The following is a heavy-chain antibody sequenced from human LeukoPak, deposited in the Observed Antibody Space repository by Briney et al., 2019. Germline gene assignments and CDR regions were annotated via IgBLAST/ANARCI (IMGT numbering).Heavy chain of an antibody. CDR3: ARPRHYYYGMDV. J-gene: IGHJ6*02. CDR1: GYTFTSYD. V-gene: IGHV1-8*01. CDR2: MNPNSGNT. Sequence: GASVKVSCKASGYTFTSYDIDWVRQAPGQGHEWMGWMNPNSGNTGYAHKFQGRVTMTRNTSISTAYMELSNLRSEDTAVFYCARPRHYYYGMDVWGQGTTVTVSS.